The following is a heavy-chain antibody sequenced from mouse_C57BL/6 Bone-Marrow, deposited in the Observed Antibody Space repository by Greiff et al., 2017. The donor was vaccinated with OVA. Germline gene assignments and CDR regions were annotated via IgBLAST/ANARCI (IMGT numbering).Heavy chain of an antibody. D-gene: IGHD5-2*01. CDR1: GYTFTSYW. CDR3: SISDEYTGYAMAY. CDR2: IYPGSGST. V-gene: IGHV1-55*01. J-gene: IGHJ4*01. Sequence: VQLQQPGAELVKPGASVKMSCKASGYTFTSYWITWVKQRPGQGLEWIGDIYPGSGSTNYNEKFKSKATLTVDTSSSTAYMQLSSLTSEDSAVYYWSISDEYTGYAMAYWGQGTSVTVSP.